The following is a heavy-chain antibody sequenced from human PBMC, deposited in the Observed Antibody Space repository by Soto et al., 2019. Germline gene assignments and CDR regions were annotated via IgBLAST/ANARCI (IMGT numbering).Heavy chain of an antibody. D-gene: IGHD3-22*01. CDR3: ARLGGYVSVGYYYLWDS. J-gene: IGHJ4*02. CDR2: INHSGST. CDR1: DESMNSDSSY. Sequence: QLQLQESGRGLVKPSETLSLTCRVSDESMNSDSSYWGWIRQPPGKGLEWIGVINHSGSTYHNLSLKGRVTMSVDASRNQFSLKLTSMTAADTAVYYCARLGGYVSVGYYYLWDSWGQGTLVTVSS. V-gene: IGHV4-39*01.